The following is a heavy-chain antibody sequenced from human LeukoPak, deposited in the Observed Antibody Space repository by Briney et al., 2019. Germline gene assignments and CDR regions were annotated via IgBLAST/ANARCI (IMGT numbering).Heavy chain of an antibody. V-gene: IGHV3-23*01. D-gene: IGHD6-13*01. CDR1: GFTFSDYA. Sequence: PGRSLRLSCAVSGFTFSDYAMSWIRQAPGQGLECVSTVSGTSGTTYYADSVRGRFTISRDNSKNTLLLQMSRLRGDETAEIYCAKKLLQLVPPYFDSWGQGTLVTVSS. CDR2: VSGTSGTT. CDR3: AKKLLQLVPPYFDS. J-gene: IGHJ4*02.